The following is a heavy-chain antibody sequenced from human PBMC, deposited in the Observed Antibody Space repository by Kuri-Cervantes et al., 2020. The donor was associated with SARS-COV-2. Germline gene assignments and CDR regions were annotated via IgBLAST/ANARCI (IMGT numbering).Heavy chain of an antibody. J-gene: IGHJ6*02. CDR3: ARRFYGSSWYNYYYYGMDV. CDR1: GYTFTSYD. Sequence: ASVKVSCKASGYTFTSYDINWVRQATGQGLEWMGWMNPNSGNTGYAQKFQGRVTMTRNTSISTAYMELSSLRSEDTAVYYCARRFYGSSWYNYYYYGMDVWDQGTTVTVSS. CDR2: MNPNSGNT. D-gene: IGHD6-13*01. V-gene: IGHV1-8*01.